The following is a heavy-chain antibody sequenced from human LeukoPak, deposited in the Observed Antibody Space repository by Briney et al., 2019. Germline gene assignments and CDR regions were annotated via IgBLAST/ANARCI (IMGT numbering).Heavy chain of an antibody. Sequence: PGGSLRLSCAASGFTFSDHYMDWVRQAPGKGLEWVGRTRNKANSYTTEYAASVKGRFTISRDDSKNSLYLQMNSLRAEDTAVYYCASQSVGGSSNYWGQGTLVTVSS. CDR3: ASQSVGGSSNY. J-gene: IGHJ4*02. V-gene: IGHV3-72*01. CDR1: GFTFSDHY. D-gene: IGHD1-26*01. CDR2: TRNKANSYTT.